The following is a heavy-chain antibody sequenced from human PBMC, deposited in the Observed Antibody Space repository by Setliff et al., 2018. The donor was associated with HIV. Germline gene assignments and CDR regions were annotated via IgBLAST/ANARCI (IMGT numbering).Heavy chain of an antibody. CDR1: GGSFNTRRTK. D-gene: IGHD1-20*01. CDR2: IFYFGSV. J-gene: IGHJ3*02. CDR3: ASLYNWNPRGGVGGAFDI. V-gene: IGHV4-39*07. Sequence: TSETLSLTCRVSGGSFNTRRTKWGWIRQSPGKGLEWIGSIFYFGSVTYNPSLKSRPLISIDTSKTQFSLNLRSVTAADTAVYYCASLYNWNPRGGVGGAFDIWGQGTMVTVSS.